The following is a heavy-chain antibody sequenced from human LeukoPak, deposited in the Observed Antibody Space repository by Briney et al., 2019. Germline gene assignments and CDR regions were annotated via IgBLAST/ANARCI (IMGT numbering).Heavy chain of an antibody. D-gene: IGHD6-19*01. CDR2: IYYSGST. CDR3: ARGGYSSGWYWDFDY. J-gene: IGHJ4*02. Sequence: SETLSLTCTVSGGSISSYYWSWIRQPPGKGLEWIGYIYYSGSTNYKSSLKSRVTISVDTSKNQFSLKLSSVTAADTAVYYCARGGYSSGWYWDFDYWGQGTLVTVSS. V-gene: IGHV4-59*12. CDR1: GGSISSYY.